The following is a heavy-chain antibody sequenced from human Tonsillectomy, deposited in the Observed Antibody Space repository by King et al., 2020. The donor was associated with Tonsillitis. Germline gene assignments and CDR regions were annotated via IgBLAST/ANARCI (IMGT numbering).Heavy chain of an antibody. CDR2: IKSKTDSETT. V-gene: IGHV3-15*01. Sequence: VQLVESGGGLVKPGGSLRLSCAASGFTFSNAWMSWVRQAPGKGLEWVGRIKSKTDSETTDYGAPVKGRFTISRDDSKNTLYLQMNSLKTEDTAVYYCTTGKAQNSYGYYYYDGMDVWGQGTTVTVSS. CDR3: TTGKAQNSYGYYYYDGMDV. J-gene: IGHJ6*02. CDR1: GFTFSNAW. D-gene: IGHD5-18*01.